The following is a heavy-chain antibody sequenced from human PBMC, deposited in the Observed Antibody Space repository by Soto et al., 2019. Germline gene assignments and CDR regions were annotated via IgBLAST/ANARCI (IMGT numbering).Heavy chain of an antibody. CDR2: IYYTGST. CDR3: ARGSPMSSSFPLDF. D-gene: IGHD6-6*01. CDR1: GGSIRPYY. Sequence: QVQLQESGPGLVTPSETLSLTCTVSGGSIRPYYWSWIRQPPGKGLEWIGYIYYTGSTNYNSSLKSRVTMSLDTSKNQFSLKLNSVTAADTALSYCARGSPMSSSFPLDFWGQGTLVAVSS. V-gene: IGHV4-59*01. J-gene: IGHJ4*02.